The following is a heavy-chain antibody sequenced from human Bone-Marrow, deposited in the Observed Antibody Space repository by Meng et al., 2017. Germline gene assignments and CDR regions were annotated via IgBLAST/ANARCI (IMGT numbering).Heavy chain of an antibody. J-gene: IGHJ6*02. D-gene: IGHD2-15*01. CDR1: GFTFSSYE. CDR2: ISSSGSTI. CDR3: ATSHCSGGSCFPGDYYYYGMDV. Sequence: GGSLRLSCAASGFTFSSYEMNWVRQAPGKGLEWVSYISSSGSTIYYADSVKGRSTISRDNAKNSLYLQMNSLRAEDTAVYYCATSHCSGGSCFPGDYYYYGMDVWGQGTTVTVSS. V-gene: IGHV3-48*03.